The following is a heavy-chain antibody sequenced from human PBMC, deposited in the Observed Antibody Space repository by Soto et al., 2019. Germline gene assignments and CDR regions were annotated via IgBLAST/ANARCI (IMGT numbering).Heavy chain of an antibody. Sequence: QVQLVQSGAEVKNPRSSQKDSCKASGGTFSSYSINWVRQAPGQGLEWMGEIIPIFGTANYAQKCQGRVTITADESTSTAYMSLSSLRSEVTAVYYCARIVGRHSGGVEHWCQGTVVSVSS. CDR1: GGTFSSYS. J-gene: IGHJ4*02. CDR2: IIPIFGTA. D-gene: IGHD3-16*01. CDR3: ARIVGRHSGGVEH. V-gene: IGHV1-69*01.